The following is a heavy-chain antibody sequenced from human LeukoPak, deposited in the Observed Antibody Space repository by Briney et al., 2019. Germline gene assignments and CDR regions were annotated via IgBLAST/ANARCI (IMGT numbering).Heavy chain of an antibody. CDR1: GFTFSAYA. D-gene: IGHD3-10*01. Sequence: GGSLRLSCAASGFTFSAYAMSWVRQAPGKGLEWVSAISGSGGSTYYADSVKGRFTISRDNSRNTLYLQMNSLRAEDTAVYYCAREVHITMVRGVSGELDYWGQGTLVTVSS. J-gene: IGHJ4*02. CDR3: AREVHITMVRGVSGELDY. V-gene: IGHV3-23*01. CDR2: ISGSGGST.